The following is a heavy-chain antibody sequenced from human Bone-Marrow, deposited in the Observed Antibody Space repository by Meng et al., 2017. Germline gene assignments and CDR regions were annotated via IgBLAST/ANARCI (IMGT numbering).Heavy chain of an antibody. J-gene: IGHJ4*02. CDR2: VSAYNFKT. CDR1: GYSFTDFG. CDR3: TRDLGAVAGSFFDY. D-gene: IGHD6-19*01. V-gene: IGHV1-18*01. Sequence: QVQLVQSGAEVKKPGSSLKVSCEASGYSFTDFGISWVRQAPGQGLEWVGWVSAYNFKTDYAQKFQGRVTMTTDTSTSTAYLELRNLRSDDTAVFYCTRDLGAVAGSFFDYWGQGTLVTVSS.